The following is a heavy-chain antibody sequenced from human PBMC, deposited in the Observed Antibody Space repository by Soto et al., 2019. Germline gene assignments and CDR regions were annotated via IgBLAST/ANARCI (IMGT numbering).Heavy chain of an antibody. CDR3: ARAGCDGGSCYTLVGLRYGMDV. Sequence: QVQLVESGGGVVQPGRSLRLSCVASGFTFRSYVMYWVRQAPGKGLEWVAVISYDGNNKYYADSVKGRFTISRDNSKNMLYLQMNSLRAEDTAVYYCARAGCDGGSCYTLVGLRYGMDVWGQGTTVTVSS. V-gene: IGHV3-30-3*01. CDR1: GFTFRSYV. CDR2: ISYDGNNK. J-gene: IGHJ6*02. D-gene: IGHD2-15*01.